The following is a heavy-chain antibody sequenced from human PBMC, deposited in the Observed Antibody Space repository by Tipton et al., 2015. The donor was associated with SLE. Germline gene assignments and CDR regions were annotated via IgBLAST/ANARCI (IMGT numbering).Heavy chain of an antibody. CDR1: GYTLTGYH. CDR2: INPNSGDT. J-gene: IGHJ4*02. V-gene: IGHV1-2*02. CDR3: ARGRSGTFDY. D-gene: IGHD1-26*01. Sequence: QLVQSGAEVKKPGASVKVSCKASGYTLTGYHIHWVRQGPGQGLEWMGWINPNSGDTNYAQKFQGRVAMTRDTSIDTAYMELSSLRSEDTAVYYCARGRSGTFDYWGQGTLVIVSS.